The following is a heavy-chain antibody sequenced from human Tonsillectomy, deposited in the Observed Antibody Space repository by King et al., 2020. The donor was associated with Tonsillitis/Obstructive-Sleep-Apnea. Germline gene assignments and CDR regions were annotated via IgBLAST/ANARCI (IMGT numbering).Heavy chain of an antibody. J-gene: IGHJ5*02. V-gene: IGHV3-23*04. CDR3: AKEYYYGSGSYGGNWFDP. CDR1: GFTFSSYA. Sequence: DVQLVESGGGLVQPGGSLRLSCAASGFTFSSYAMSWVRQAPGKGLEWVSAISGSGGSTYYADSVKGRFTISRDNSKNTLYLQMNSLRAEDTAVYYCAKEYYYGSGSYGGNWFDPWGQGTLVTVSS. CDR2: ISGSGGST. D-gene: IGHD3-10*01.